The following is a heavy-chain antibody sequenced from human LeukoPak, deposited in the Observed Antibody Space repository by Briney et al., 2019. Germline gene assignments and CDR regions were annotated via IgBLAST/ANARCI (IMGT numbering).Heavy chain of an antibody. J-gene: IGHJ2*01. V-gene: IGHV4-30-4*01. CDR3: ARVVRWPHWYFDL. D-gene: IGHD4-23*01. CDR1: GGSISSGDYY. CDR2: IYDSGST. Sequence: PSETLSLTCTVSGGSISSGDYYWSWIRQPPGKGLEWIGNIYDSGSTYYNPSLKSRVTISVDTSKKQFSLKLSSVTAADTAVYYCARVVRWPHWYFDLWGRGTLVTVSS.